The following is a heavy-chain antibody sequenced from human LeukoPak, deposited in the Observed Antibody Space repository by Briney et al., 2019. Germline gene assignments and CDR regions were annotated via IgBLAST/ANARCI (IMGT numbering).Heavy chain of an antibody. J-gene: IGHJ4*02. V-gene: IGHV3-21*01. CDR3: ARDPPYYDILTGYYQIDY. D-gene: IGHD3-9*01. CDR2: ISSSSSYI. CDR1: GFTSSSYS. Sequence: PGGSLRLSCAASGFTSSSYSMNRVRQAPGKGLEWVSSISSSSSYIYYADSVKGRFTISRDNAKNSLYLQMNSLRAEDTAVYYCARDPPYYDILTGYYQIDYWGQGTLVTVSS.